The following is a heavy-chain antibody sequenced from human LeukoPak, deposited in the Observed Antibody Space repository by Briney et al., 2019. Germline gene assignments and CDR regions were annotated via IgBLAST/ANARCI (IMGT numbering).Heavy chain of an antibody. V-gene: IGHV4-39*01. CDR1: GGSISSSSYY. CDR2: IYYSGST. CDR3: ARRVSNWNDYYFDY. D-gene: IGHD1-20*01. Sequence: SETLSLTCTVSGGSISSSSYYWVWIRQPPGKGLEWIGSIYYSGSTYYNPSLKSRVTISVDTSKNQFSLKLNSVTAADTAVYYCARRVSNWNDYYFDYWGQGTLVTVSS. J-gene: IGHJ4*02.